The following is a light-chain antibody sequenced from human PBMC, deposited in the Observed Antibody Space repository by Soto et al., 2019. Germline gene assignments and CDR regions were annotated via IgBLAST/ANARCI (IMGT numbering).Light chain of an antibody. CDR1: SSDVGGYNF. CDR3: SSYTTTSTVV. J-gene: IGLJ3*02. Sequence: QSALTQPASVSGSPGQSITISCTGTSSDVGGYNFVSWYQQHPGRAPNLMLYDVSNRPSGVSDRFSGSKSGNTASLTISGLQAGDEADYYYSSYTTTSTVVFGGGTKVTVL. V-gene: IGLV2-14*03. CDR2: DVS.